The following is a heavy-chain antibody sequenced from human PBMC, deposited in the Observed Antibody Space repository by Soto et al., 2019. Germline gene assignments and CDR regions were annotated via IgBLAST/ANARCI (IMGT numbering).Heavy chain of an antibody. V-gene: IGHV3-30-3*01. CDR2: ISYDGSNK. CDR1: GFTFSSYA. D-gene: IGHD3-22*01. Sequence: GGSLRVACEASGFTFSSYAMHWVRQAPGKGLEWVAVISYDGSNKYYADSVKGRFTISRDNSKNTLYLQMNSLRAEDKAVYYCARDYYDSSGYFDYWGQGTLVTVYS. J-gene: IGHJ4*02. CDR3: ARDYYDSSGYFDY.